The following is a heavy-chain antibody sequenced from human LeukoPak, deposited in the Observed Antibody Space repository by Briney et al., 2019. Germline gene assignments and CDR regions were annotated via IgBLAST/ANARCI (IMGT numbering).Heavy chain of an antibody. CDR3: ARLEVGITIFGVVIRKVDY. J-gene: IGHJ4*02. Sequence: PSETLSLTCTVSGGSISSYYWSWIRQPAGKGLEWIGRIYTSGSTNYNPSLKSRVTISVDTSKNQFSLKLSSVTAADTAVYYCARLEVGITIFGVVIRKVDYWGQGTLVTVSS. CDR1: GGSISSYY. V-gene: IGHV4-4*07. D-gene: IGHD3-3*01. CDR2: IYTSGST.